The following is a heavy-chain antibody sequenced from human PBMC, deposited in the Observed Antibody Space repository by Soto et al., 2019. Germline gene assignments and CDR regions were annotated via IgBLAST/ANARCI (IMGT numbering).Heavy chain of an antibody. CDR3: AREVIAVAGPNWFAS. CDR2: INAGNSNT. J-gene: IGHJ5*01. CDR1: GYTFTSYA. V-gene: IGHV1-3*01. Sequence: ASVKVSCKASGYTFTSYAMHWVRQAPGQRLEWMGWINAGNSNTKYSQKFQGRVTITMDTSASAAYMELRSLRSDDTAVYYCAREVIAVAGPNWFASWGQGTLVTV. D-gene: IGHD6-19*01.